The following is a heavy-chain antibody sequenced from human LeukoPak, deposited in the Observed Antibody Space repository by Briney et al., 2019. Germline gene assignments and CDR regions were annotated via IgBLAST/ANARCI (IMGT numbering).Heavy chain of an antibody. Sequence: GWSLRLSWAASEFTFDDYGMHWVRQAPRKGLEVVSGISWDSGKIGCAESVNGRFSISRDNAKNSLYLQMNGLRDEDTALYCCAKDPWWYSTSQGIGFYYHMHVWGKGTTVIVSS. CDR1: EFTFDDYG. J-gene: IGHJ6*03. CDR2: ISWDSGKI. D-gene: IGHD6-13*01. CDR3: AKDPWWYSTSQGIGFYYHMHV. V-gene: IGHV3-9*01.